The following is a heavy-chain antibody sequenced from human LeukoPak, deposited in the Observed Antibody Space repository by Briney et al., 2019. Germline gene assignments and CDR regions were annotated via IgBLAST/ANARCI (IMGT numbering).Heavy chain of an antibody. CDR1: SGSISSYY. Sequence: SETLSLTCTVSSGSISSYYWSWIRQPAGKGLEWIGRIYTSGSTNYNPSLKSRVTMSVDTSKNQFSLKLSSVTAADTAVYYCARDPGIAVAGDSDAFDIWGQGTMVTVSS. D-gene: IGHD6-19*01. CDR2: IYTSGST. J-gene: IGHJ3*02. V-gene: IGHV4-4*07. CDR3: ARDPGIAVAGDSDAFDI.